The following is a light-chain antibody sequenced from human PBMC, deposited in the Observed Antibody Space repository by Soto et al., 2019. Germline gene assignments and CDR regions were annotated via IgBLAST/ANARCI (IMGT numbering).Light chain of an antibody. V-gene: IGLV2-14*01. Sequence: QSVLTQPASVSGSPGQSIAISCTGTSSDVGGYSYVSWYQQQPDKAPKLVISDVSNRPSGVSDRFSGSKSGNTASLTISGLQTEDEADYYCASYTTSSTYVFGTGTKLTVL. CDR1: SSDVGGYSY. J-gene: IGLJ1*01. CDR3: ASYTTSSTYV. CDR2: DVS.